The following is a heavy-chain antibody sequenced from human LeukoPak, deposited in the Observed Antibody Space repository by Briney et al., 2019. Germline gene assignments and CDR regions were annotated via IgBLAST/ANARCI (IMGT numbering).Heavy chain of an antibody. V-gene: IGHV5-51*03. D-gene: IGHD3-22*01. CDR3: ARRYYYDSSGYYHSPLFFDY. Sequence: GESLKISCTGSGYSFTSYWIGWVRQMPGKGLEWMGIIYPGDSDTRYSPSFQGQVTISADKSISTAYLQWSSLKASDTAMYYCARRYYYDSSGYYHSPLFFDYWGQGTLVTVSS. J-gene: IGHJ4*02. CDR1: GYSFTSYW. CDR2: IYPGDSDT.